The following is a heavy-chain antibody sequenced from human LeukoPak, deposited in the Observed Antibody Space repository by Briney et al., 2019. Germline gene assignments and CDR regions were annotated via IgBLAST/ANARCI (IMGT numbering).Heavy chain of an antibody. CDR3: ARVIRVLRFLEWLKPNWFDP. V-gene: IGHV4-34*01. CDR1: GGSFSGYD. D-gene: IGHD3-3*01. J-gene: IGHJ5*02. Sequence: SEALSLTCAVYGGSFSGYDWSWIRQPPGKGLEWIGEINHSGSTNYNPSLKSRVTISVDTSKNQFSLKLSSVTAADTAVYYCARVIRVLRFLEWLKPNWFDPWGQGTLVTVSS. CDR2: INHSGST.